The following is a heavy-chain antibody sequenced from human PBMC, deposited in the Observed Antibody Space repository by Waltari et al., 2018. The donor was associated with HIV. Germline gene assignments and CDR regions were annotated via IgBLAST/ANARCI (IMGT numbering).Heavy chain of an antibody. CDR2: INHSGST. V-gene: IGHV4-34*01. J-gene: IGHJ4*02. CDR3: ARGSGSYLEGYFDY. D-gene: IGHD1-26*01. Sequence: QVQLQQWGAGLLQPSETLSLTCAVYGGSFSGYYWSWIRQPPGKGLEWIGEINHSGSTNYNPSLKSRVTISVDTSKNQFSLKLSSVTAADTAVYYCARGSGSYLEGYFDYWGQGTLVTGSS. CDR1: GGSFSGYY.